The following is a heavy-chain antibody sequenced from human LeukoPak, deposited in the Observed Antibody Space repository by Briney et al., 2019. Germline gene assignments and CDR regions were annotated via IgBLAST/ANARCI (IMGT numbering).Heavy chain of an antibody. CDR1: GFTFSSYG. J-gene: IGHJ4*02. Sequence: GGSLRLSCAASGFTFSSYGMHSVRQAPGKGLEWVAVISCDGSNKYYADSVKGRFTISRDNSKNTLYLQMNSLRAEDTAVYYCAKCAIFGDYADDYWGQGTLVTVSS. V-gene: IGHV3-30*18. CDR3: AKCAIFGDYADDY. D-gene: IGHD3-10*01. CDR2: ISCDGSNK.